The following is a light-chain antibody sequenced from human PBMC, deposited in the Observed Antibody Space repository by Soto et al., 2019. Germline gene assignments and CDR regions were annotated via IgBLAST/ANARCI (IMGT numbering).Light chain of an antibody. CDR1: QSVTTN. V-gene: IGKV3-15*01. CDR3: QQFDSWPIT. J-gene: IGKJ5*01. CDR2: GAS. Sequence: EIVLTQSPATLSVSPGERATLSCRASQSVTTNLAWYQQKPGQVPRLLISGASTRAPDIPARFSGSGSGTEFTLTISSLQSEDLAVYYCQQFDSWPITFGQGTRLEIK.